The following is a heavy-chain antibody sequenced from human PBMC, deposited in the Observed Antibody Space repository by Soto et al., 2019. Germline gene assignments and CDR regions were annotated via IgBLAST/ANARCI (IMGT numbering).Heavy chain of an antibody. J-gene: IGHJ4*02. D-gene: IGHD5-18*01. V-gene: IGHV1-69*15. Sequence: KVSCKASGGTLSSYAINWVRQAPGHGLEWMGMIIPIYGTITYAQKFQGRVTITADESASTAYMELSSLRSEDTAVFYCARGAVRGGYRYGGNIDHWGQGTLVTVPQ. CDR1: GGTLSSYA. CDR3: ARGAVRGGYRYGGNIDH. CDR2: IIPIYGTI.